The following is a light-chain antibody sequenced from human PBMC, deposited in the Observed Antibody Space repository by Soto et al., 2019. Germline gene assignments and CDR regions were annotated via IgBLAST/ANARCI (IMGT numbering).Light chain of an antibody. CDR2: AAS. J-gene: IGKJ1*01. CDR3: QQSYSTPVT. CDR1: QSISTY. V-gene: IGKV1-39*01. Sequence: DIQTTQSPSSLSASVVDRVTITCRTSQSISTYLNWYQQKPGKAPNLLIYAASSLQSGVPSRFSGSGSGTDFTLTISSLQLEDFATYYCQQSYSTPVTFGRGTKVDI.